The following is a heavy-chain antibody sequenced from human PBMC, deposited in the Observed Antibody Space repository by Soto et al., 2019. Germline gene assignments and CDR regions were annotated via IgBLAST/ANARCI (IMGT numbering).Heavy chain of an antibody. CDR1: GGSFSGYY. V-gene: IGHV4-34*01. CDR3: AREILTGEDWYFVL. D-gene: IGHD1-20*01. J-gene: IGHJ2*01. CDR2: INHSGST. Sequence: SETLSLTCAVYGGSFSGYYWSWIRQPPGKGLEWIGEINHSGSTNYNPSLKSRVTISVDTSKNQFSLKLSSVTAADTAVYYCAREILTGEDWYFVLWGRGTLVTVSS.